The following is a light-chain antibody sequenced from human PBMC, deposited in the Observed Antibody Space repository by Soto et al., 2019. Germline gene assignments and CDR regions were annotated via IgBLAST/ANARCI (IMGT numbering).Light chain of an antibody. CDR3: CSYAGSSTSR. V-gene: IGLV2-11*01. CDR1: SSDVGGYNY. J-gene: IGLJ3*02. Sequence: QSALTQPRSVSGSPVQSVSISCTGTSSDVGGYNYVSWYQQYPGKAPKLVIYDVTRRPSGVPDRFSGSKYGHRASLTSSGLLAEDEADYYCCSYAGSSTSRFGGGTKLTVL. CDR2: DVT.